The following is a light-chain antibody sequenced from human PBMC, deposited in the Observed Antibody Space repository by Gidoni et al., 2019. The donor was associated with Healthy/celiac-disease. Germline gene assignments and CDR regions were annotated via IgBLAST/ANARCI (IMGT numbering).Light chain of an antibody. CDR1: QSVLSSSNNKNY. Sequence: DIVMTQSPDSLAVSLGERATINCKSSQSVLSSSNNKNYLAWYQQKPGQPPKLLIYWASTRESGVPDRFSGSGSGTDFTFTISSLQAEDVAVYYCQQYYSTPWTFGQGTKVEIK. J-gene: IGKJ1*01. CDR2: WAS. CDR3: QQYYSTPWT. V-gene: IGKV4-1*01.